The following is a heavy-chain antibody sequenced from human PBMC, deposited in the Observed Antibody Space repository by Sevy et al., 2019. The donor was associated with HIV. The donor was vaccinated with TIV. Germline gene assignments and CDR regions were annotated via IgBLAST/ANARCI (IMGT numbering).Heavy chain of an antibody. J-gene: IGHJ6*02. D-gene: IGHD2-15*01. CDR3: AKAHAACSGGTCYTAHYYYDMDV. V-gene: IGHV3-30*18. CDR1: GFAFSDYA. Sequence: GGSLRLSCAASGFAFSDYAMHWVRQAPGKGLEWVAAISYAGDNKYFADSVKGRFTVSKDNSKNTLYLEMNSLRAEDTAVYYCAKAHAACSGGTCYTAHYYYDMDVWGRGATVTVSS. CDR2: ISYAGDNK.